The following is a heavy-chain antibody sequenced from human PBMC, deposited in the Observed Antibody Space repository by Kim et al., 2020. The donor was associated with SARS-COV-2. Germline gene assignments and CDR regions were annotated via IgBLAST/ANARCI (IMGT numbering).Heavy chain of an antibody. J-gene: IGHJ6*02. D-gene: IGHD3-10*01. Sequence: GGSLRLSCAASGLSFDDSAMNWVRQPPGKGLEWVAVISYDGRNNDYADSVKGRFTISADNSKRTLYLQMNSLRVEDTAVYYCARGNYYESVSLSDYYNGMDVWGQGTTVTVSS. CDR2: ISYDGRNN. V-gene: IGHV3-30-3*01. CDR3: ARGNYYESVSLSDYYNGMDV. CDR1: GLSFDDSA.